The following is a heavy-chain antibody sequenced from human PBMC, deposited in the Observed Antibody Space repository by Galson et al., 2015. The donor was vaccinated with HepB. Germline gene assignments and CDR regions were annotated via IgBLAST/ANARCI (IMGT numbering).Heavy chain of an antibody. CDR1: GFTFSSYW. CDR2: IKQDGSEK. CDR3: AIGGGVYDSSGYYYGEAPLGFDY. V-gene: IGHV3-7*03. D-gene: IGHD3-22*01. Sequence: SLRLSCAASGFTFSSYWMSWVRQAPGKGLEWVANIKQDGSEKYYVDSVKGRFTISRDNAKNSLYLQMNSLRAEDTAVYYCAIGGGVYDSSGYYYGEAPLGFDYWGQGTLVTVSS. J-gene: IGHJ4*02.